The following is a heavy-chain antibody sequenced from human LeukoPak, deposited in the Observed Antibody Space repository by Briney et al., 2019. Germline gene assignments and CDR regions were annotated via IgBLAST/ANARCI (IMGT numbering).Heavy chain of an antibody. CDR2: INHSGST. CDR1: GGSFSGYY. D-gene: IGHD4-11*01. V-gene: IGHV4-34*01. CDR3: ARGATVIHYFDY. J-gene: IGHJ4*02. Sequence: SETLSLTCAVYGGSFSGYYWSWIRQPPGKGLEWIGEINHSGSTNYNPSLKSRVTISVDTSKNQFSLKLSSVTAADMAVYYCARGATVIHYFDYWGQGTLVTVSS.